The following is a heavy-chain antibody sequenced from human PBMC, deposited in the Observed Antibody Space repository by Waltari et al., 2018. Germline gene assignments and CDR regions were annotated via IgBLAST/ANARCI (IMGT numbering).Heavy chain of an antibody. J-gene: IGHJ4*02. D-gene: IGHD3-22*01. CDR3: ARHLYSIDYLELGY. Sequence: EVHLLESGGGLAQPGGSLRLSCAASGFNFISDAMSWVRQAPGKGREWVSGISDSGVITKYADSVKGRFTVSRDNSKNTVFLQLNSLRAEDTAIYYCARHLYSIDYLELGYWGQGTLVTVSS. V-gene: IGHV3-23*01. CDR1: GFNFISDA. CDR2: ISDSGVIT.